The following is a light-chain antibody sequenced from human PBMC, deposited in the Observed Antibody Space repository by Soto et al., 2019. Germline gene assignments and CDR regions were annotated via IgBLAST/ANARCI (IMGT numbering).Light chain of an antibody. V-gene: IGLV1-40*01. Sequence: QSVLTQPPSASGSPGQSVTISCTGSSSNIGAGYDVHWYQQLPGTAPKLLIYDNSNRPSGVPDRFSGSKSGTSASLAITGLQAEDEADYYCQSYDSSLSAYVFGTGTRSPS. CDR1: SSNIGAGYD. J-gene: IGLJ1*01. CDR2: DNS. CDR3: QSYDSSLSAYV.